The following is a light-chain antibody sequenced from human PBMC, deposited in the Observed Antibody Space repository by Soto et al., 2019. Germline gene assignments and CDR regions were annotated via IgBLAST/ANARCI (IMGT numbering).Light chain of an antibody. V-gene: IGLV2-14*03. Sequence: QSVLTQPASVSGSPGQAITLSCSGTSSAVGAFNYVSWYQQHPGKAPHLMIYDVSNRPSGVSNRFSGSKSGNTASLTISGLRADDEADYYCNSYTSNNAYVFGTGTKLTVL. CDR2: DVS. CDR1: SSAVGAFNY. CDR3: NSYTSNNAYV. J-gene: IGLJ1*01.